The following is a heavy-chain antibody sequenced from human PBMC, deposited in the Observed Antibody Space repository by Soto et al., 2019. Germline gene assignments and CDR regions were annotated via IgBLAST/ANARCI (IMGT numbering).Heavy chain of an antibody. Sequence: VPLVESGGGSVQPGGSLSLSCVAPGITFSGYWLHWVRQVPGEGLVWVARVDSAGSGTSYADSVKGRFAISRDNAKNTRSLQMDRLRVEDTAVEYCATVLEHWGQGNAVSVSS. CDR1: GITFSGYW. V-gene: IGHV3-74*01. CDR3: ATVLEH. D-gene: IGHD1-1*01. CDR2: VDSAGSGT. J-gene: IGHJ4*02.